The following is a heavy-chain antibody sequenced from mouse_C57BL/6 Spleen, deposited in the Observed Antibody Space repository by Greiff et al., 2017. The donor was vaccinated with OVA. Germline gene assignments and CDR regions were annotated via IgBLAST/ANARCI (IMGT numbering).Heavy chain of an antibody. J-gene: IGHJ2*01. D-gene: IGHD1-1*01. CDR2: ISSGSSTI. CDR3: ATKIYGSSFDY. V-gene: IGHV5-17*01. CDR1: GFTFSDYG. Sequence: EVHLVESGGGLVKPGGSLKLSCAASGFTFSDYGIHWVRQAPEKGLEWVAYISSGSSTISYADTVKGRFTISRDNAKNTLFLQMTSLRSEDTAMYYCATKIYGSSFDYWGQGTTLTVSS.